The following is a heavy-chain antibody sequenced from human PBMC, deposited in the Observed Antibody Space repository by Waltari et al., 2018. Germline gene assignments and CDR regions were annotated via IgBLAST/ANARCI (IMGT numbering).Heavy chain of an antibody. CDR2: IYTSGST. CDR1: GGSISSGSYY. Sequence: QVQLQESGPGLVKPSQTLSLTCTVSGGSISSGSYYWSWIRQPAGKGLEWIGRIYTSGSTNYNPSLKSRVTISVDTSKNQFSLKLSSVTAADTAVYYCARDKCSWYPFDYWGQGTLVTVSS. CDR3: ARDKCSWYPFDY. J-gene: IGHJ4*02. V-gene: IGHV4-61*02. D-gene: IGHD6-13*01.